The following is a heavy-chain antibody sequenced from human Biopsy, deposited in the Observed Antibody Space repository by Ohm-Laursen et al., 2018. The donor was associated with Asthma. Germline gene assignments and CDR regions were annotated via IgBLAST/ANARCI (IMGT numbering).Heavy chain of an antibody. J-gene: IGHJ3*01. CDR2: ANTGNGDT. Sequence: ASVKVSCKVSGYNFISFAIHWVRQAPGQRLEWMGWANTGNGDTKYSQKFQGRVTITRDTSASTAYMELRSLRSEDTATYYCARTYYDFLTGQVKDVFGVWGQGTMVTVSS. V-gene: IGHV1-3*04. CDR1: GYNFISFA. D-gene: IGHD3-9*01. CDR3: ARTYYDFLTGQVKDVFGV.